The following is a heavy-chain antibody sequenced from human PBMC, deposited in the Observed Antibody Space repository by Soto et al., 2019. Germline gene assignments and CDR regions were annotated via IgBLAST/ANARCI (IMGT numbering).Heavy chain of an antibody. CDR1: GYSFTDCH. V-gene: IGHV1-2*04. CDR3: ARGDSTDCSNGVCSFFYNHDMDV. Sequence: ASVKVSCKASGYSFTDCHIHWVRQAPGQGLEWLGRINPKSGGTSTAQKFQGWVTMTTDTSISTASMELTRLTSDDTAIYYCARGDSTDCSNGVCSFFYNHDMDVWGQGTTVTVSS. D-gene: IGHD2-8*01. J-gene: IGHJ6*02. CDR2: INPKSGGT.